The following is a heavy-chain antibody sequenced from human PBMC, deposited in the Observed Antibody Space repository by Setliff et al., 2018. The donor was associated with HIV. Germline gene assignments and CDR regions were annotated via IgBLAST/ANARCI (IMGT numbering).Heavy chain of an antibody. D-gene: IGHD4-17*01. V-gene: IGHV3-49*04. CDR3: TSTTVVTPDY. Sequence: LRLSCTASGFTFGDYAMSWVRQAPGKGLEWVGFIRSKAYGGTTEYAASVKGRFTISRDDSKSIAYLQMNSLKTEDTAVYYCTSTTVVTPDYWGQGTLVTVSS. CDR1: GFTFGDYA. CDR2: IRSKAYGGTT. J-gene: IGHJ4*02.